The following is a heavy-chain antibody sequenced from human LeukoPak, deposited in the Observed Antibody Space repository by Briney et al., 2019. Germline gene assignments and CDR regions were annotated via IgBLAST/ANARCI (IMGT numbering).Heavy chain of an antibody. J-gene: IGHJ4*02. D-gene: IGHD5-18*01. Sequence: GASVKVSCKASGYSFTGYYMHWVRQAPGQGLEWVGWINPNSGDTHYSQKFQGRVTMTRDTSISTAYMEVSRLRSDDTAVYYCAREKDTAVVNELDYWGQGTLVTVSS. CDR3: AREKDTAVVNELDY. V-gene: IGHV1-2*02. CDR1: GYSFTGYY. CDR2: INPNSGDT.